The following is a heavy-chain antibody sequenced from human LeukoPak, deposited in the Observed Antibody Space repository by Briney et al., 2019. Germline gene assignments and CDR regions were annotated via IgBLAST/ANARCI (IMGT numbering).Heavy chain of an antibody. Sequence: GGSLRLSCAASGFTFNNYGMHWVRQAPGKGLEWVAVISYDGTNKYYADSVKGRFTISRDNSKNTLYLQMNSLRAEDTAVYYCARDMGLGYWGQGTLVTVSS. CDR3: ARDMGLGY. D-gene: IGHD3-10*01. J-gene: IGHJ4*02. CDR2: ISYDGTNK. V-gene: IGHV3-30*03. CDR1: GFTFNNYG.